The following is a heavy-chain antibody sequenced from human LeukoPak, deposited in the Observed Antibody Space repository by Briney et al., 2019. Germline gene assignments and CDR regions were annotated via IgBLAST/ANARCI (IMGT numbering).Heavy chain of an antibody. CDR3: ARIAAAGNPLYYFDY. CDR2: ISAYNGNT. CDR1: GYTFTSYG. J-gene: IGHJ4*02. D-gene: IGHD6-13*01. V-gene: IGHV1-18*01. Sequence: ASVTVSCKASGYTFTSYGISWVRQAPGQGLEWMGWISAYNGNTNYAQKLQGRVTMTTDTSTSTAYMELRSLRSDDTAVYYCARIAAAGNPLYYFDYWGQGTLVTVSS.